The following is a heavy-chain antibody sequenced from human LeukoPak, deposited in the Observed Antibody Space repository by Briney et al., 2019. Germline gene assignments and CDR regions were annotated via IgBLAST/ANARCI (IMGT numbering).Heavy chain of an antibody. V-gene: IGHV3-53*01. J-gene: IGHJ5*02. CDR3: ARASGSIKGYNWFDP. CDR2: IYSGGNT. D-gene: IGHD6-25*01. Sequence: PGGSLRLSCTVSGFTVSSNSWSWVRQAPGKGLEWASFIYSGGNTHYSDSVTGRFTISRDNSKNTLYLQMNSLRAEDTAVYYCARASGSIKGYNWFDPWGQGTLVTVSS. CDR1: GFTVSSNS.